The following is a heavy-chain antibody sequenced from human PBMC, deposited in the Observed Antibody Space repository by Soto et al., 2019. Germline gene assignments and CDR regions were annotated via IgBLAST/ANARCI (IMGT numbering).Heavy chain of an antibody. J-gene: IGHJ6*02. Sequence: QVQLQESGPGLVKPSQTLSLTCTVSGGSISSGGYYWSWIRQHPGKGLEWIGYIYYSGSTYYNPHLKSRVTISVDTSKNQFSLKLSSVTAADTAVYYCARDLRFRGFYGMDVWGQGTTVTVSS. V-gene: IGHV4-31*03. CDR2: IYYSGST. CDR3: ARDLRFRGFYGMDV. D-gene: IGHD3-10*01. CDR1: GGSISSGGYY.